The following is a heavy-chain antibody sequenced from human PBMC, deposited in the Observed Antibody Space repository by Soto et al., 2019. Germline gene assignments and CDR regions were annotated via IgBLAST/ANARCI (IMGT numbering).Heavy chain of an antibody. Sequence: EASVKVSCKASGYTFTSYGISWVRQAPGQGLEWMGWISACNGNTNCAQKLQGRVTMTTDTSTSTAYMELRSLRSDDTAVYYCARDYDYISPAPSYWGQGTLVTVSS. CDR3: ARDYDYISPAPSY. J-gene: IGHJ4*02. CDR2: ISACNGNT. CDR1: GYTFTSYG. D-gene: IGHD5-12*01. V-gene: IGHV1-18*01.